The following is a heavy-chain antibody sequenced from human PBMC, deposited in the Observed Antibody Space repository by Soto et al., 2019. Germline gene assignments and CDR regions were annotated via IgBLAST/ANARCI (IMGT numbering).Heavy chain of an antibody. Sequence: QITLNESGPTVVRPTETLTLTCRFSGFSLTTSGVGVGWIRQSPGKAPEWLALIYWDDDKRSSASLKSRLTINNETSKTKVVLTVSDLDPTDTATYYCAHRVLRAVFGLVTTTAIDFDFWGQGTPVAVSS. V-gene: IGHV2-5*02. CDR1: GFSLTTSGVG. D-gene: IGHD3-3*01. CDR3: AHRVLRAVFGLVTTTAIDFDF. J-gene: IGHJ4*02. CDR2: IYWDDDK.